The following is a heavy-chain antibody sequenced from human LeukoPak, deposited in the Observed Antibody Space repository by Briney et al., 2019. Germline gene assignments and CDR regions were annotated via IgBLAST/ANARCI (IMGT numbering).Heavy chain of an antibody. V-gene: IGHV3-23*01. Sequence: GGSLRLSCAASGFTFSSYAMSWVRQAPGKGLEWVSAISGSGGSTYYADSVKGRLTISRDNSKNTLYLQMNSLRAEDTAVYYCAKKGRYYDSSGYYSLDYWGQGTLVTVSS. D-gene: IGHD3-22*01. CDR2: ISGSGGST. J-gene: IGHJ4*02. CDR1: GFTFSSYA. CDR3: AKKGRYYDSSGYYSLDY.